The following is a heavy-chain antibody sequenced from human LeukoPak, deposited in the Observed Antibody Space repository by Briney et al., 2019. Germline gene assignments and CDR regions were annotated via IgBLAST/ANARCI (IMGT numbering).Heavy chain of an antibody. V-gene: IGHV3-33*01. J-gene: IGHJ4*02. CDR1: GFTFSSYG. Sequence: GGSLRLSCAASGFTFSSYGMHWVRQAPGKGLEWVAVIWYDGSNKYYADSVKGRFTISRDNSKNTLYLQMNSLRAEDTAAYYCARDNDSSGYSTGPVDYWGQGTLVTVSS. D-gene: IGHD3-22*01. CDR2: IWYDGSNK. CDR3: ARDNDSSGYSTGPVDY.